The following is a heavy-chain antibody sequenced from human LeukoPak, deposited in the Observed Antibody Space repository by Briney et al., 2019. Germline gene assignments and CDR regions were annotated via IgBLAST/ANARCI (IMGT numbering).Heavy chain of an antibody. CDR3: AYPYLQLWLY. CDR1: GGTFSSYA. CDR2: INPSGGST. J-gene: IGHJ4*02. D-gene: IGHD5-18*01. V-gene: IGHV1-46*01. Sequence: ASVKVSCKASGGTFSSYAISWVRQAPGQGLEWMGIINPSGGSTSYAQKFQGRVTMTRDTSTSTVYMELSSLRSEDTAVYYCAYPYLQLWLYWGQGTLVTVSS.